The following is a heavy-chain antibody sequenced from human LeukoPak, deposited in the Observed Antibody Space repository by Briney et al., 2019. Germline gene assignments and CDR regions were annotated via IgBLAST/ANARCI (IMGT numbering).Heavy chain of an antibody. CDR1: GFTFSNYA. J-gene: IGHJ4*02. CDR2: TRYDGSNT. Sequence: GGSLILSCAASGFTFSNYAMHWVRQAPGKGLEWVAFTRYDGSNTYYADSVQGRFTISRDNSKNTLYLQMNSLRGEDTAVYYCARDAPGPLDWGQGTLVTVSS. CDR3: ARDAPGPLD. D-gene: IGHD3-16*02. V-gene: IGHV3-30*02.